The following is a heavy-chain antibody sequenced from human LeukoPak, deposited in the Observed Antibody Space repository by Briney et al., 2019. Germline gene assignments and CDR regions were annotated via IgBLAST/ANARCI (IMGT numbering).Heavy chain of an antibody. Sequence: TGGSLRLSCAASGFTFSNAWMSWVRQAPGKGLEWVSAISGSGGSTYYADSVKGRFTISRDNAKNSRYLQMNSLRAEDTAVYYCARGQWELFCGGQGTLVTVSS. CDR3: ARGQWELFC. CDR2: ISGSGGST. V-gene: IGHV3-23*01. J-gene: IGHJ4*02. D-gene: IGHD1-26*01. CDR1: GFTFSNAW.